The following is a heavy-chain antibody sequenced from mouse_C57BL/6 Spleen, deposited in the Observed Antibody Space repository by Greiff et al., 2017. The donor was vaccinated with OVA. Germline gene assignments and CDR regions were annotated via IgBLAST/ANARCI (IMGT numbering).Heavy chain of an antibody. V-gene: IGHV1-50*01. D-gene: IGHD1-1*02. CDR3: ARGWLGAMDY. Sequence: VKLQQPGAELVKPGASVKLSCKASGYTFTSYWMQWVKQRPGQGLEWIGEIDPSDSYTNYNQKFKGKATLTVDTSSSTAYMQLSSLTSEDSAVYYCARGWLGAMDYWGQGTSVTVSS. CDR1: GYTFTSYW. CDR2: IDPSDSYT. J-gene: IGHJ4*01.